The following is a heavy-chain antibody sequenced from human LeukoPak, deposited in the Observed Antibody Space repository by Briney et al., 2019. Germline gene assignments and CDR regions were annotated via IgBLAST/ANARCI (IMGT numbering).Heavy chain of an antibody. CDR3: ARDDIALATCFDY. CDR2: ISGSSYI. V-gene: IGHV3-21*01. J-gene: IGHJ4*02. CDR1: GFTFSRYN. Sequence: GGSLRLSCAASGFTFSRYNMNWVRQAPGKGLEWVSSISGSSYIYYADSVKGRFTISRDNAKNSLYLQMNSLRAEDTAVYYCARDDIALATCFDYWGQGTLVTVSS. D-gene: IGHD6-19*01.